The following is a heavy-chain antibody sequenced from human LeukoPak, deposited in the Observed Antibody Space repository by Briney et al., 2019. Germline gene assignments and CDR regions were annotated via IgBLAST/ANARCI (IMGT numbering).Heavy chain of an antibody. CDR3: AREIIVGATTSVDY. J-gene: IGHJ4*02. CDR2: INPNSGGT. Sequence: ASVKVSCKASGYTFTGYYMHWVRQAPGQGLERMGWINPNSGGTNYAQKFQGRVTMTRDTSISTAYMELSRLRSDDTAVYYCAREIIVGATTSVDYWGQGTLVTVSS. V-gene: IGHV1-2*02. CDR1: GYTFTGYY. D-gene: IGHD1-26*01.